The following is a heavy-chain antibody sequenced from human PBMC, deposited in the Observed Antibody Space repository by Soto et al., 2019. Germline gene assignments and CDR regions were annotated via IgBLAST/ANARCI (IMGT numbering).Heavy chain of an antibody. D-gene: IGHD5-12*01. CDR3: ARGAGQHLGYLPARSYYYKMDL. CDR1: GGSLSRYY. Sequence: SETLSLTCSVSGGSLSRYYWTWIRQPPGKGLQYIGYIYYSGIANYKPSLKSRVTISVDTSKNQFSLKVKSVTAADTAVYYCARGAGQHLGYLPARSYYYKMDLWGQGTTVTVSS. V-gene: IGHV4-59*01. J-gene: IGHJ6*02. CDR2: IYYSGIA.